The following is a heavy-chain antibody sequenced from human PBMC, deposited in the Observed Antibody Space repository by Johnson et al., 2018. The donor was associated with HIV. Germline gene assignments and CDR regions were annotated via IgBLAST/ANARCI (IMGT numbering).Heavy chain of an antibody. J-gene: IGHJ3*02. CDR3: ARDQSNGWNRGAFDI. CDR1: GFTVSSNY. D-gene: IGHD6-19*01. CDR2: IYSGGST. Sequence: VQLVESGGGLVQPGGSLRLSCEAFGFTVSSNYMSWVRQAPGKGLEWVSVIYSGGSTYYADSVKGRFTISRDNSKNTLYLHMNSLRAEDTAVYYCARDQSNGWNRGAFDIWGQGTVVTVSS. V-gene: IGHV3-66*01.